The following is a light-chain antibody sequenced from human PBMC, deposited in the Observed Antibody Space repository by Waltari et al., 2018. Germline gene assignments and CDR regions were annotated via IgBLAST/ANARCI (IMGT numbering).Light chain of an antibody. CDR3: QTYDGTTIL. V-gene: IGLV3-1*01. Sequence: SYELTQPRSLSVAPGQTAIITCPGEKLEKNYASWYQQRPGQSPLLIIYQDHTRPSVIPAQFSGSGSGTTATLTISGTQVGDEADYYCQTYDGTTILFGGGTKLTVL. J-gene: IGLJ2*01. CDR2: QDH. CDR1: KLEKNY.